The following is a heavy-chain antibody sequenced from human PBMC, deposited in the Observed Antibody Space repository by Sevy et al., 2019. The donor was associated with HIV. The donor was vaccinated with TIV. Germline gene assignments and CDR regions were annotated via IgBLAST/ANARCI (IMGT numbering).Heavy chain of an antibody. D-gene: IGHD3-22*01. CDR1: GGSISSGGYY. CDR3: ARDRGYYDSCGSFDY. CDR2: IYYSGST. V-gene: IGHV4-31*03. Sequence: SETLSLTCTVSGGSISSGGYYWSWIRQHPGKGLEWIGYIYYSGSTYYNPSLKSRVTISVDTSKNQFSLKLSSVTAADTAVYYCARDRGYYDSCGSFDYWGQGTLVTVSS. J-gene: IGHJ4*02.